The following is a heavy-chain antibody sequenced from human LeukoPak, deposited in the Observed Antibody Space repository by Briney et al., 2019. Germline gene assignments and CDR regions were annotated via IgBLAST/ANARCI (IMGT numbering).Heavy chain of an antibody. Sequence: SETLSLTCTVSGGSISSYYWSWIRQPAGKGLEWIGRIYTSGSTNYNASLKNRVSMSVDTSKNQFSLKLSSVTAADTAVFYCARENSGSYREFDYWGQGTLDTVSS. CDR2: IYTSGST. CDR3: ARENSGSYREFDY. D-gene: IGHD1-26*01. V-gene: IGHV4-4*07. CDR1: GGSISSYY. J-gene: IGHJ4*02.